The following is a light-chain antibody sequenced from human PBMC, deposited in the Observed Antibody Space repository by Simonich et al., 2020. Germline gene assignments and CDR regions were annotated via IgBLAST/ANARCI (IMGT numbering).Light chain of an antibody. CDR2: GAS. V-gene: IGKV3-20*01. CDR1: QRVSSSY. CDR3: QQYGSSTGT. J-gene: IGKJ1*01. Sequence: EIVLTQSPGTLSLSPGARATLSCRASQRVSSSYLAWYQQKPGQAPVLLIYGASSRATGIPASFSGSGSGTDFTLTISRLEPEDFAVYYCQQYGSSTGTFGQGTKVEIK.